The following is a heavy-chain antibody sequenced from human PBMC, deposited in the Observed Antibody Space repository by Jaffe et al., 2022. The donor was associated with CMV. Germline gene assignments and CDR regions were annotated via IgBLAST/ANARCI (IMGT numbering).Heavy chain of an antibody. CDR3: ARHVMRTTTVVTPWYFDL. Sequence: QMQLVQSGPEVKKPGTSVKVSCKASGFTFTSSAVQWVRQARGQRLEWIGWIVVGSGNTNYAQKFQERVTITRDMSTSTAYMELSSLRSEDTAVYYCARHVMRTTTVVTPWYFDLWGRGTLVTVSS. D-gene: IGHD4-17*01. J-gene: IGHJ2*01. CDR2: IVVGSGNT. V-gene: IGHV1-58*01. CDR1: GFTFTSSA.